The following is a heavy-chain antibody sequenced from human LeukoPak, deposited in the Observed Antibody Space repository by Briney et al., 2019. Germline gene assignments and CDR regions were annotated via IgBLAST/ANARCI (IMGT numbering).Heavy chain of an antibody. CDR2: MNPVSGNA. J-gene: IGHJ4*02. V-gene: IGHV1-8*01. D-gene: IGHD6-13*01. Sequence: GASVKVSCKASGDTFTNFDINWVRQAPGQGLEWMGWMNPVSGNAGSAQKFQGRVTLTRDTSIGTAYMELSSLRSDDTAFYYCARAPMGAAALYWGQGTLVTVSS. CDR1: GDTFTNFD. CDR3: ARAPMGAAALY.